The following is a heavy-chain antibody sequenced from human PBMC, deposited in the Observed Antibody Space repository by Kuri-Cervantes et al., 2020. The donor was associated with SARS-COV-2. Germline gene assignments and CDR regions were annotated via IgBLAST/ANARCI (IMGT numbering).Heavy chain of an antibody. V-gene: IGHV4-34*01. CDR2: INHSGST. D-gene: IGHD3-22*01. Sequence: GSLRLSCAVYGGSFSGYYWSWIRQPPGKGLEWIGEINHSGSTNYNPSLKGRVTISVDTSKNQFSLKLSSVTAADTAVYYCARRVVSGMDVWGQGTTVTVSS. CDR1: GGSFSGYY. J-gene: IGHJ6*02. CDR3: ARRVVSGMDV.